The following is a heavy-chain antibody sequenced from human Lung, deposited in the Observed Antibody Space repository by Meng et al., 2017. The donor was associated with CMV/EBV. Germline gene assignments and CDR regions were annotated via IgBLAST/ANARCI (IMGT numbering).Heavy chain of an antibody. V-gene: IGHV2-5*02. CDR3: ALFTRSWFDP. Sequence: QITLNESVPTLVKPTQTLTLTCTFSGFSLSTSEVGVGWIRQPPGKALEWLAVIYWDDDKRYSPSLKSRLTITKDTSKNQVVLTLTNMDPVDTATYYCALFTRSWFDPWGQGTLVTVSS. CDR1: GFSLSTSEVG. D-gene: IGHD2-2*01. J-gene: IGHJ5*02. CDR2: IYWDDDK.